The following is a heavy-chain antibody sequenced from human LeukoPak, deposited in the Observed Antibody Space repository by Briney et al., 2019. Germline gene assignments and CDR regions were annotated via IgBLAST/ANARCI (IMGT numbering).Heavy chain of an antibody. Sequence: PSETLSLTCTVSGGSISSYYWSWIRQPPGKGLEWIGYIYYSGSTNYNPSLKSRVTISVDTSKNQFSLKLSSVTAADTAVYYCARHRRYNSSWYVGWFDSWGQGTLVTVSS. CDR1: GGSISSYY. D-gene: IGHD6-13*01. CDR2: IYYSGST. CDR3: ARHRRYNSSWYVGWFDS. J-gene: IGHJ5*01. V-gene: IGHV4-59*08.